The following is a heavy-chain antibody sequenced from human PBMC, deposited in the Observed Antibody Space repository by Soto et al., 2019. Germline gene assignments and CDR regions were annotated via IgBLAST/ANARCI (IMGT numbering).Heavy chain of an antibody. V-gene: IGHV4-39*01. Sequence: SDTLSLTVTVSVGSISSSSYYWGWIRQPPGKGREGIGRIYYGGSTYYNPSLKSGLTISVDTYKNQFSLKMSSVTAADTAVYYCARHLSESYFEYWRQRTRVTVS. J-gene: IGHJ4*02. CDR2: IYYGGST. CDR3: ARHLSESYFEY. CDR1: VGSISSSSYY.